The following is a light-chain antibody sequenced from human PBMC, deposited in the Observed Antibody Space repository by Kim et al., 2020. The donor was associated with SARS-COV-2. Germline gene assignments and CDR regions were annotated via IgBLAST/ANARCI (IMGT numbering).Light chain of an antibody. Sequence: LTQGQRPTLSFVARLRVSNSYLAWYETKPGKAPRLRIYDASSRSTGIPDRFSGSGSGTDFSLTISSRETEDFAVYSSQQYGTSPRTFGEGTKREI. CDR1: LRVSNSY. CDR3: QQYGTSPRT. CDR2: DAS. J-gene: IGKJ2*01. V-gene: IGKV3-20*01.